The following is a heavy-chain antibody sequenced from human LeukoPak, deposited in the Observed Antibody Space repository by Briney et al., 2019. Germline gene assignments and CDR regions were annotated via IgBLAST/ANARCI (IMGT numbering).Heavy chain of an antibody. CDR2: IRSKAYGGAT. Sequence: GGSLRLSCTASGFTFGDYAMSWVRQAPGKGLEWVGFIRSKAYGGATEYAASVEGRFTISRDDSKSIAYLQMNSLKTEDTAVYYCTRDQVAAAADFDYWGKGTLVTVSS. CDR3: TRDQVAAAADFDY. D-gene: IGHD6-13*01. V-gene: IGHV3-49*04. CDR1: GFTFGDYA. J-gene: IGHJ4*02.